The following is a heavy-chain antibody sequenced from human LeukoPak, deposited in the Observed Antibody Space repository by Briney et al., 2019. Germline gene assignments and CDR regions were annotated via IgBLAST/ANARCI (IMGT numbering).Heavy chain of an antibody. D-gene: IGHD3-10*01. CDR2: ISGSGGST. V-gene: IGHV3-23*01. Sequence: GGSLRLSCAASGFTFSSYGMSWVRQAPGKGLEWVSAISGSGGSTYYADSVKGRFTISRDNSKNTLYLQMNSLRAEDTAVYYCASLGSGSYYNPPDYWGQGTLVTVSS. CDR3: ASLGSGSYYNPPDY. CDR1: GFTFSSYG. J-gene: IGHJ4*02.